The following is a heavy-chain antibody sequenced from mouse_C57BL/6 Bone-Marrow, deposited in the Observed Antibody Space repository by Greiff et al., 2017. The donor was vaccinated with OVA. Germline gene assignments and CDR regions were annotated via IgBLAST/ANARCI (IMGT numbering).Heavy chain of an antibody. CDR2: IHPSDSDT. V-gene: IGHV1-74*01. D-gene: IGHD1-1*01. CDR1: GYTFTSYW. J-gene: IGHJ4*01. Sequence: QVQLQQPGAELVKPGASVKVSCKASGYTFTSYWMHWVKQRPGQGLEWIGRIHPSDSDTNYNQKFKGKATLTVDKSSSTAYMQLSSLTSEDSAVYFCARHYYGSSYRAMDYWGQGTSVTVSS. CDR3: ARHYYGSSYRAMDY.